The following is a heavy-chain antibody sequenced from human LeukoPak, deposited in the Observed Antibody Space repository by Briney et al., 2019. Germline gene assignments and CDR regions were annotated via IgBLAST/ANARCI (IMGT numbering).Heavy chain of an antibody. CDR1: GGSISTSPHN. Sequence: PSETLSLTCTVSGGSISTSPHNWGCIRQPPGKGLEWIGSIHYTGSTYYNPSLKSRVTISVDTSKNQFSLKLTSVTAADTAVYYCASPLGYCYTTTCHEAYWGQRTLVTVSS. CDR2: IHYTGST. J-gene: IGHJ4*02. D-gene: IGHD2-2*01. CDR3: ASPLGYCYTTTCHEAY. V-gene: IGHV4-39*01.